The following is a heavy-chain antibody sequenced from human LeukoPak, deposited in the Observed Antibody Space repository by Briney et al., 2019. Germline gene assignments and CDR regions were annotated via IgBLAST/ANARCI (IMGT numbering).Heavy chain of an antibody. CDR3: VSPVFINY. J-gene: IGHJ4*01. CDR2: ISSSSSYI. D-gene: IGHD1-14*01. CDR1: GFTFSSYS. Sequence: GGSLRLSCAASGFTFSSYSMNWVRQAPGKGLEWVSSISSSSSYIYYADSVKGRFTISRDNSKNALYLQMTSLRPEDSAVYHCVSPVFINYWGQGTLVTVSS. V-gene: IGHV3-21*01.